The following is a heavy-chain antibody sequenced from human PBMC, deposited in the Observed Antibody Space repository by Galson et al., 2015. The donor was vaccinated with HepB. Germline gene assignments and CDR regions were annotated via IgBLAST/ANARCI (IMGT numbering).Heavy chain of an antibody. D-gene: IGHD3-16*01. CDR2: ISYDGDNK. CDR3: ARGGGDEQLDH. Sequence: SLRLSCAASGFSFSHFPMHWVRQAPGKGLEWVTFISYDGDNKTYAESVKGRFTISRDDSKNTLYLQMNALRADDSAVYFCARGGGDEQLDHWGQGTLVTVSS. CDR1: GFSFSHFP. V-gene: IGHV3-30*19. J-gene: IGHJ4*02.